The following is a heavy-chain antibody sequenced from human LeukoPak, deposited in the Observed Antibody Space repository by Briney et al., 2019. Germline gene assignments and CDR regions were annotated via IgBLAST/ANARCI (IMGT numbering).Heavy chain of an antibody. CDR2: ISAYNGNT. CDR1: GYTFTSYG. J-gene: IGHJ6*03. D-gene: IGHD6-19*01. V-gene: IGHV1-18*01. Sequence: ASVKVSCKASGYTFTSYGISWVRQAPGQGLEWVGWISAYNGNTNYAQKFQGRVTMTRDTSISTAYMELSRLRSDDTAVYYCAWLAKGDYYYMDVWGKGTTVTVSS. CDR3: AWLAKGDYYYMDV.